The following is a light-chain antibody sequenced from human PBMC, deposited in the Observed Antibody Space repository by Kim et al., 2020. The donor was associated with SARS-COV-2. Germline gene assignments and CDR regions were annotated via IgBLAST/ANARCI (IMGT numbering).Light chain of an antibody. CDR2: EVS. J-gene: IGLJ1*01. CDR1: SSDVGSYYL. Sequence: QSALTQPASVSGSRGQSITFSCTGTSSDVGSYYLVSWYQQHPGKAPKLIIYEVSKRPSGVSNRFSGSKSGNTASLTISGLQAEDEADYYCCSYADSSIYVFGTGTKVTVL. CDR3: CSYADSSIYV. V-gene: IGLV2-23*02.